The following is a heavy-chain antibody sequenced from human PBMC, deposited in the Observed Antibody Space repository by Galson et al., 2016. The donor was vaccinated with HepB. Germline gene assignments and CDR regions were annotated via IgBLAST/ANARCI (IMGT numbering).Heavy chain of an antibody. V-gene: IGHV3-73*01. Sequence: SLRLSCAASGFTFSGSAMHWVRQASGKGLEWVGRIRSKADSYATAYAASVKGRFTISRDDSENTAYLQMNSLKIEGTAVYYCTTGYCGSTSCYPQFDPWGQGTLVTVSS. D-gene: IGHD2-2*01. J-gene: IGHJ5*02. CDR2: IRSKADSYAT. CDR3: TTGYCGSTSCYPQFDP. CDR1: GFTFSGSA.